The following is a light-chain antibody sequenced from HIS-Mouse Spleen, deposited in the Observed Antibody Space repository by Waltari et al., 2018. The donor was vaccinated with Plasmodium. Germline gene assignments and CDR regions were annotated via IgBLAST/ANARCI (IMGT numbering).Light chain of an antibody. V-gene: IGLV2-8*01. Sequence: QSALPQPPSASGSPGQSVTISCTGTSSDVGGYNYVSWYKPHPGKAPKLMIYEVSKRPSGVPDRFSGSKSGNTASLTVSGLQAEDEADYYCSSYAGSNNLVFGGGTKLTVL. J-gene: IGLJ2*01. CDR3: SSYAGSNNLV. CDR1: SSDVGGYNY. CDR2: EVS.